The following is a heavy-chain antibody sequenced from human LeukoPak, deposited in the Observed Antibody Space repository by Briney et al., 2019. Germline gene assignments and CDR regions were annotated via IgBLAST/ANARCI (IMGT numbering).Heavy chain of an antibody. CDR2: ISGSGGST. V-gene: IGHV3-23*01. D-gene: IGHD6-13*01. Sequence: GGSLRLSCAASGFTFSSYAVSWVSQAPGKELEWVSAISGSGGSTYYADSVKGRFTISRDNSKNTLYLQMNSLRAEDTAVYYCAKEGIAAAASKYYYYGMDVWGQGTTVTVSS. CDR3: AKEGIAAAASKYYYYGMDV. J-gene: IGHJ6*02. CDR1: GFTFSSYA.